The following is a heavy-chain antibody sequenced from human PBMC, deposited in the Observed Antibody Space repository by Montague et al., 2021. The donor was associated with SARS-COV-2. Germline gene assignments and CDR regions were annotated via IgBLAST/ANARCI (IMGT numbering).Heavy chain of an antibody. Sequence: SETLSLTCAVYGGSFSGYYCSWIRQPPGKGLDWIGEINHSGSTNYNPSLKSRVTISVDTSKNQFSLKLSSVTAADTAVYYCTREGYQVLWSDDYYYGMDVWGQGTTVTVSS. J-gene: IGHJ6*02. CDR1: GGSFSGYY. D-gene: IGHD2-2*01. CDR2: INHSGST. V-gene: IGHV4-34*01. CDR3: TREGYQVLWSDDYYYGMDV.